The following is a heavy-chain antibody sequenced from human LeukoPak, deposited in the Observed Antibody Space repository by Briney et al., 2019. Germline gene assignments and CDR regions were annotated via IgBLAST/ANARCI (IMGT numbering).Heavy chain of an antibody. CDR1: GYTFTSYG. V-gene: IGHV1-18*01. Sequence: ASVKVSCKASGYTFTSYGISWVRQAPGQGLEWMGWISAYNGNTNYAQKLQGRVTMTTDTSTSTAYMELRSLRSEDTAVYYCARAAGEGYSYGQTRDAFDIWGQGTMVTVSS. J-gene: IGHJ3*02. CDR3: ARAAGEGYSYGQTRDAFDI. D-gene: IGHD5-18*01. CDR2: ISAYNGNT.